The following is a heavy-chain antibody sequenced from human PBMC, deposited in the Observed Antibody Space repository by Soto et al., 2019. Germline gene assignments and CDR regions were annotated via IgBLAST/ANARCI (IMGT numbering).Heavy chain of an antibody. J-gene: IGHJ4*02. Sequence: PSETLSLTCTVSGGSISSYYWSRIRQPPGKGLEWIGYIYYSGGTNSKPSLQSRVTILVDRSKNQFSLKMTSVTAADTAVYYCARLTVGAEFYFDHWGQGILVTVSS. CDR3: ARLTVGAEFYFDH. V-gene: IGHV4-59*01. CDR1: GGSISSYY. D-gene: IGHD1-26*01. CDR2: IYYSGGT.